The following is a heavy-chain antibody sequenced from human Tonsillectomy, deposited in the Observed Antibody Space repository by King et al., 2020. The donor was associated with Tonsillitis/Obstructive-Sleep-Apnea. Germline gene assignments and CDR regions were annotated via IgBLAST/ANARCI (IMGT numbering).Heavy chain of an antibody. V-gene: IGHV3-48*03. CDR3: AICRYFDWDAFDI. D-gene: IGHD3-9*01. CDR2: ISSSRSTI. J-gene: IGHJ3*02. CDR1: GFTFSSYE. Sequence: VQLVESGGGLVQPGVSLRLSCAASGFTFSSYEMNWVRQAPGKGLEWLSYISSSRSTIYYADSVKGRFTISRDNAKNSMYLQMNSLRAEDTAVYYCAICRYFDWDAFDIWGQGTMVTVSS.